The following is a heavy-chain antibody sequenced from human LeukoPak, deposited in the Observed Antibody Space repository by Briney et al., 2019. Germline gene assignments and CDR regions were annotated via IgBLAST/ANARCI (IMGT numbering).Heavy chain of an antibody. V-gene: IGHV1-18*01. CDR2: ISAYNGNT. Sequence: ASVKVSCKASGYTFTSYGISWVRQAPGQGLEWMGWISAYNGNTNYAQKLPGRVTMTTDTSTSTAYMELRSLRSDDTAVYYCARDLAPVGATPNWFDPWGQGTLVTVSS. CDR1: GYTFTSYG. D-gene: IGHD1-26*01. CDR3: ARDLAPVGATPNWFDP. J-gene: IGHJ5*02.